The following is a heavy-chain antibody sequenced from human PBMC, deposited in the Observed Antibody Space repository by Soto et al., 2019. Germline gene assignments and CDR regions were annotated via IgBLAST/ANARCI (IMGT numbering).Heavy chain of an antibody. D-gene: IGHD5-18*01. V-gene: IGHV2-5*02. CDR1: GFSLSTNGVG. CDR2: IYWDDDK. Sequence: QITLKESGPTLLKPTQTLTLTCTFSGFSLSTNGVGVGWIRQPPGKALEWLALIYWDDDKRYSPSRTSRLTITKDTSKTPVVLTMTHMGPVDTATYYCAHGRVDTVLATEYWGQGILVTVSS. J-gene: IGHJ4*02. CDR3: AHGRVDTVLATEY.